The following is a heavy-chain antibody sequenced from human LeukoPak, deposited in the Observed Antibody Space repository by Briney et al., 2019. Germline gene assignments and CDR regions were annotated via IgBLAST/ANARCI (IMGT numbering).Heavy chain of an antibody. J-gene: IGHJ6*02. CDR3: ARGYCSGGSCYQRGFYYYGMDV. Sequence: GSSVKVSCKASGGTFSSYAISWVRQAPGQGLEWMGGIIPIFGTANYAQKFQGRVTITADESTSTAYMELSSLRSEDTAVYYCARGYCSGGSCYQRGFYYYGMDVWGQGTTVTVSS. CDR1: GGTFSSYA. D-gene: IGHD2-15*01. CDR2: IIPIFGTA. V-gene: IGHV1-69*01.